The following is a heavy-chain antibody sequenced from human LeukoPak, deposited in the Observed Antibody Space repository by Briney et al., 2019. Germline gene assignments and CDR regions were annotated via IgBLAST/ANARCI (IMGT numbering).Heavy chain of an antibody. V-gene: IGHV1-2*02. CDR2: INPNSGGT. CDR3: ARGRRDSLLWCGELPSSFDY. Sequence: RASVKVSCKASGYTFTGYYMHWVRQAPGQGLEWMGWINPNSGGTNYAQKFQGRVTMTRDTSISIAYIELSRLRSDDTAVYYCARGRRDSLLWCGELPSSFDYWGQGTLVTVSS. D-gene: IGHD3-10*01. J-gene: IGHJ4*02. CDR1: GYTFTGYY.